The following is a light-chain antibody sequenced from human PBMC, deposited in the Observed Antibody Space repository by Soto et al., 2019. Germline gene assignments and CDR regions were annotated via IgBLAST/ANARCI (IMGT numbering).Light chain of an antibody. CDR3: QKLNAYPPWT. CDR1: QGISSN. Sequence: QLTQSPSSLSASVGDRVTITCRASQGISSNLAWYQQKPGRAPKLLIFGASTLQSGVPSRFSVSGSGTDFTLTISSLQPEDFATYFCQKLNAYPPWTFGQGTKVDIK. CDR2: GAS. J-gene: IGKJ1*01. V-gene: IGKV1-9*01.